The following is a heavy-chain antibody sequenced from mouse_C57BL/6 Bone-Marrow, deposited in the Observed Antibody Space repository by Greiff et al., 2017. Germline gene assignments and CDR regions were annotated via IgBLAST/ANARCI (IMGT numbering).Heavy chain of an antibody. CDR3: VRERVYDPFVDY. CDR2: IRSKSNNYAT. J-gene: IGHJ2*01. V-gene: IGHV10-1*01. CDR1: GFSFNTYA. D-gene: IGHD1-1*01. Sequence: EVQRVESGGGLVQPKGSLKLSCAASGFSFNTYAMNWFRQAPGKGLEWVARIRSKSNNYATYYADSVNDRFTISIDDSESMLYLQINNLKTEDTAMYYCVRERVYDPFVDYWGQGTTLTGSS.